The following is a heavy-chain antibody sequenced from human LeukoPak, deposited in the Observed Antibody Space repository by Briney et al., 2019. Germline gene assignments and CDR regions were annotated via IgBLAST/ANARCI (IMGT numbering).Heavy chain of an antibody. CDR2: VSTYNGYT. V-gene: IGHV1-18*01. Sequence: ASVKVSCKASGYTFTSYGINWVRQAPGQGLEWMGWVSTYNGYTNYAQNLQGRVTMTTDTSASTVYLELRSLRSDDTAVYYCARTPPPTIVGAHYFDYWGQGTLVTVSS. J-gene: IGHJ4*02. CDR1: GYTFTSYG. D-gene: IGHD1-26*01. CDR3: ARTPPPTIVGAHYFDY.